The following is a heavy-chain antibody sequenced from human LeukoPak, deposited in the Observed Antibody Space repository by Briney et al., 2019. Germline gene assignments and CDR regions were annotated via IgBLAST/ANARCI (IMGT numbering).Heavy chain of an antibody. CDR2: IIPILGIA. D-gene: IGHD6-13*01. CDR3: ARVVGYSSSWYMGPAEGMDV. CDR1: GGTFSSYA. V-gene: IGHV1-69*04. J-gene: IGHJ6*02. Sequence: ASVKVSCKASGGTFSSYAISWVRQAPGQGLEWMGRIIPILGIANYAQKFQGRVTMTRNTSISTAYMELSSLRSEDTAVYYCARVVGYSSSWYMGPAEGMDVWGQGTTVTVSS.